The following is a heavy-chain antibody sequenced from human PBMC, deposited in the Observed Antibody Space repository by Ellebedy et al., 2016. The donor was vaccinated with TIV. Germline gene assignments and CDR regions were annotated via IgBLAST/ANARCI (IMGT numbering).Heavy chain of an antibody. CDR1: GFLLTTSAVR. CDR3: AHIRTGTVAFDV. D-gene: IGHD1-1*01. J-gene: IGHJ3*01. CDR2: IDGDGTT. Sequence: SGPTLVKPTETLTLTCTFSGFLLTTSAVRMGWIRQPPGKALEWLARIDGDGTTFFNTSLQTRLTVSKDTSKNEVVLTVTNMDPVDTATYYCAHIRTGTVAFDVWGQGTMVTVSS. V-gene: IGHV2-70*04.